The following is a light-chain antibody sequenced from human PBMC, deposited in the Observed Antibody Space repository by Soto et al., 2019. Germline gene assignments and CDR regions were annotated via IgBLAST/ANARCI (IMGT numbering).Light chain of an antibody. CDR3: SSYTSSSTLAV. J-gene: IGLJ2*01. Sequence: QSALTQPASVSGSPRQSITISCTGTSSDVGGYNYVSWYQQHPGKAPKLMIYDVSDRPSGLYNRFSGSKSGNTASLTISGLQAEDEADYYCSSYTSSSTLAVFGGGTQLTVL. CDR2: DVS. CDR1: SSDVGGYNY. V-gene: IGLV2-14*01.